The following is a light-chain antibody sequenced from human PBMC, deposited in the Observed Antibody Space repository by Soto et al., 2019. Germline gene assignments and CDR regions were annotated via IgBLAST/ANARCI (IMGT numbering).Light chain of an antibody. CDR1: TSDVGGSDY. V-gene: IGLV2-8*01. CDR2: DVN. CDR3: TSYAGSNNFCV. Sequence: QSVLTQPPSASGSPGQSVTISCTGTTSDVGGSDYVSWYQHHPGKAPKLIIYDVNKRPSGVPDRFSGSKSGNTASLTVSGLQAEDEADYYCTSYAGSNNFCVFGTGTKLTVL. J-gene: IGLJ1*01.